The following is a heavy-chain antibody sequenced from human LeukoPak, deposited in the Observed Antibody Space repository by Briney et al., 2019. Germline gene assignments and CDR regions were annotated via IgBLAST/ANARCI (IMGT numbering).Heavy chain of an antibody. CDR2: INHSGST. CDR1: GGSFSGYY. V-gene: IGHV4-34*01. Sequence: PSETLSLTCAVYGGSFSGYYWSWIRQPPGKGPEWIGEINHSGSTNYNPSLKSRVTISVDTSKNQFSLKLSSVTAADTAVYYCARVLRYLVDYWGQGTLVTVSS. CDR3: ARVLRYLVDY. D-gene: IGHD1-14*01. J-gene: IGHJ4*02.